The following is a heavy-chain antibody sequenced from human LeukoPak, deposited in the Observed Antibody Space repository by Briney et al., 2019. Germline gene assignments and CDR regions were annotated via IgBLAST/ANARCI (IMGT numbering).Heavy chain of an antibody. CDR2: INPSGGST. J-gene: IGHJ4*02. CDR1: GYTITSYY. D-gene: IGHD2-15*01. CDR3: ARTEGTDCSGGSCYFRY. V-gene: IGHV1-46*01. Sequence: ASVKVSCKASGYTITSYYMHWVRQAPGQGLEWMGIINPSGGSTSYAQKFQGRVTMTRDTSTSTVYMELSSLRSEDTAVYYCARTEGTDCSGGSCYFRYWGQGTLVTVSS.